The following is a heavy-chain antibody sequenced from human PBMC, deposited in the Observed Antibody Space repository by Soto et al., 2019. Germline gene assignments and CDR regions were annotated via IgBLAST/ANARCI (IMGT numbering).Heavy chain of an antibody. Sequence: ASVKVSCKASGYTFTDFFVNWVRLAPGLGLEWMGWVNPDTGVATFPQKFQGRVTVTRDATINTDYMELTHLTSEDTGIYYCARDPIRGGVPYFFDFWGRGTQVTVSS. CDR3: ARDPIRGGVPYFFDF. V-gene: IGHV1-2*02. CDR1: GYTFTDFF. J-gene: IGHJ4*02. D-gene: IGHD3-16*01. CDR2: VNPDTGVA.